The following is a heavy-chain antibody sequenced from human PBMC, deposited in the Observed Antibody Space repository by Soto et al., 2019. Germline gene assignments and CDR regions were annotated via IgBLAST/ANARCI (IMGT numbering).Heavy chain of an antibody. CDR2: TYYSGST. V-gene: IGHV4-39*01. CDR3: ARIYDTGGSFDY. D-gene: IGHD3-22*01. J-gene: IGHJ4*02. Sequence: PSETLSLTCTVSGGSISSGTYYWGWIRQPPGKGLEWIGSTYYSGSTYYSPSLKSRVTISVDTSNNQLSLKLSSVTAADTAVYYCARIYDTGGSFDYWGQGTLVTVSS. CDR1: GGSISSGTYY.